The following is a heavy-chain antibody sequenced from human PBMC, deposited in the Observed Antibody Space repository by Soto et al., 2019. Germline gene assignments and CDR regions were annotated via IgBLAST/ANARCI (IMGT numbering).Heavy chain of an antibody. D-gene: IGHD2-15*01. CDR1: GFTLSDYY. V-gene: IGHV3-11*01. CDR3: ASGVAASHFYYYYMDV. CDR2: ISGSGSTI. Sequence: QVQLVESGGGLVKPGGSLRLSCAASGFTLSDYYMSWIRQAPGKGLEWVSYISGSGSTIYYADSVKGRFTISRDNAKNSLHLQMNSLRAEDTAVYYCASGVAASHFYYYYMDVWGKGTTVTVSS. J-gene: IGHJ6*03.